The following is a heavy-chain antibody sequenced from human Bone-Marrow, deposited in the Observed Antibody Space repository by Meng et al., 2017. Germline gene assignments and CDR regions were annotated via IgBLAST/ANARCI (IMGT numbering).Heavy chain of an antibody. CDR2: IGYDGNNK. CDR3: VRVGGYCSATNCYGWDS. Sequence: GESLKISCTTSGFIFGDYAMSWVRQAPGKGPEWVAVIGYDGNNKFYADSVKDRFAISRDNSRNTLHLQMSSLRAEDTAVYYCVRVGGYCSATNCYGWDSWGQGTLVTVSS. V-gene: IGHV3-30*09. D-gene: IGHD2-2*01. CDR1: GFIFGDYA. J-gene: IGHJ4*02.